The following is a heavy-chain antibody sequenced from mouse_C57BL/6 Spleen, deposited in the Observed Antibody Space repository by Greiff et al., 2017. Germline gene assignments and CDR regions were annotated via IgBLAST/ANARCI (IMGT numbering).Heavy chain of an antibody. J-gene: IGHJ1*03. D-gene: IGHD2-4*01. CDR2: IDPSDSET. CDR3: ARAYDYDGTQYFDV. CDR1: GYPFTSYW. V-gene: IGHV1-52*01. Sequence: QVQLQQPGAELVRPGSSVKLSCKASGYPFTSYWMHWVKQRPIQGLEWIGNIDPSDSETHYNQKFKDKATLTVDKSSSTAYMQLSSLTSEDSAVYYCARAYDYDGTQYFDVWGTGTTVTVSS.